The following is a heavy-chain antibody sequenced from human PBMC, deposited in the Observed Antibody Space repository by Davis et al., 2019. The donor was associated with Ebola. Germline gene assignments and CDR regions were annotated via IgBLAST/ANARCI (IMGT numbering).Heavy chain of an antibody. D-gene: IGHD3-3*01. Sequence: GSLRLSCNVSGDSISSYYWSWIRQPPGKGLEWIGYISYSGSTNYNPSLKSRVIMSTDRSKNRFSLKLSSVTAADTAVYYCARAHQFWSGYYRSGNWFDPWGQGTLVTVSS. CDR1: GDSISSYY. J-gene: IGHJ5*02. CDR3: ARAHQFWSGYYRSGNWFDP. CDR2: ISYSGST. V-gene: IGHV4-59*12.